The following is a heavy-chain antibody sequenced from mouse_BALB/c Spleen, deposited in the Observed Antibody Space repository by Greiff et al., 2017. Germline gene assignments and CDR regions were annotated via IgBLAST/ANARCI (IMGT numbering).Heavy chain of an antibody. J-gene: IGHJ1*01. Sequence: EVQRVESGGGLVKPGGSLTLSCAASGFAFSSYDLSWVRQTPEKRLEWVAYLSSGGSTYYPDSVTGRFTISRDNARNILYLQMSSLRSEDTAMYYCAREGGITTGVARWYVDVWGAGTTVTVSS. CDR3: AREGGITTGVARWYVDV. CDR2: LSSGGST. V-gene: IGHV5-6-5*01. D-gene: IGHD1-1*01. CDR1: GFAFSSYD.